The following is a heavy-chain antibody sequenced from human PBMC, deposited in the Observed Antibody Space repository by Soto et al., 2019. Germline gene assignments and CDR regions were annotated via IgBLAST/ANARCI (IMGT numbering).Heavy chain of an antibody. Sequence: QVQLVESGGGVVQPGRSLSLSCAASGFTFSDYPMHWVRQAPGKGLEWVAVISYDGRVKYYVDSVKGRFTISRDDSKNTPYLQMNSLRVDDTAVYYCARDFIVGAPDYFDYWGQGTLVTVSS. V-gene: IGHV3-30*04. CDR1: GFTFSDYP. D-gene: IGHD1-26*01. CDR2: ISYDGRVK. J-gene: IGHJ4*02. CDR3: ARDFIVGAPDYFDY.